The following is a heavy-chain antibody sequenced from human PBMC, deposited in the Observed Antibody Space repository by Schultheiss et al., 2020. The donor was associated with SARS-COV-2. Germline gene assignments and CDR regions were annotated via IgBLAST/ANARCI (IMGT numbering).Heavy chain of an antibody. CDR3: ARHLLGYCSGGSCYFASKYYYYGMDV. J-gene: IGHJ6*02. CDR1: GYSFTSYW. V-gene: IGHV5-10-1*01. Sequence: GESLKISCKGSGYSFTSYWISWVRQMPGKGLEWMGRIDPSDSYTNYSPSFQGHVTISADKSISTAYLQWSSLKASDTAMYYCARHLLGYCSGGSCYFASKYYYYGMDVWGQGTTVTVSS. D-gene: IGHD2-15*01. CDR2: IDPSDSYT.